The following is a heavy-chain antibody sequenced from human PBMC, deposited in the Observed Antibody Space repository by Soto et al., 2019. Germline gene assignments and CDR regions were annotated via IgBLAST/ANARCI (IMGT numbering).Heavy chain of an antibody. CDR3: AKDGSSWYYYGMDV. J-gene: IGHJ6*02. CDR1: GFTFEDFA. D-gene: IGHD6-13*01. Sequence: PGGSLRLSCAASGFTFEDFAMNWVRQAPGKGPEWVSRISWNGGRIDYADSVKGRFTISRDNAKNALYLQMNSLRAEDTAVYYCAKDGSSWYYYGMDVWGQGTTVTVS. V-gene: IGHV3-9*01. CDR2: ISWNGGRI.